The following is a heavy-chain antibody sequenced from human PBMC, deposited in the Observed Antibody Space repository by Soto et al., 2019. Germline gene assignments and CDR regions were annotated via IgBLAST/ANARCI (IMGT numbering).Heavy chain of an antibody. CDR2: IYYSGST. V-gene: IGHV4-59*01. Sequence: PSETLSLTCTVSGGSISSYYWSWIRQPPGKGLEWIGYIYYSGSTNYNPSLKSRVTISVDTSKNQFSLKLSSVTAADTAVYYCARVPDRDDFWSGYYYYYGMDVWGQGTTVTVSS. CDR1: GGSISSYY. D-gene: IGHD3-3*01. J-gene: IGHJ6*02. CDR3: ARVPDRDDFWSGYYYYYGMDV.